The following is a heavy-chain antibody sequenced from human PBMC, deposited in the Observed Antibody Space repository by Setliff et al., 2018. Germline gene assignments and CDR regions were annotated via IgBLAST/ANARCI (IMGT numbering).Heavy chain of an antibody. V-gene: IGHV4-61*09. Sequence: SETLSLTCTVSGGSISSGSYYWSWIRQPAGKGLEWTGHFHTGGSTNYNRSLRSRVSISVDTSKNQFSLKLSSVTAADTATYYCARAGPTVTFFRVLVISWWDPWGQGSLVTVSS. D-gene: IGHD3-3*01. CDR3: ARAGPTVTFFRVLVISWWDP. CDR2: FHTGGST. CDR1: GGSISSGSYY. J-gene: IGHJ5*02.